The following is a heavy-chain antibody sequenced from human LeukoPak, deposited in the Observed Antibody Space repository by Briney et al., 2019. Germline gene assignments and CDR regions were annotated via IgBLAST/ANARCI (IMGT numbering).Heavy chain of an antibody. CDR3: ARDESQQLVLDNWFDP. CDR2: INPNSGGT. D-gene: IGHD6-13*01. J-gene: IGHJ5*02. CDR1: GYTFTGYY. Sequence: GASVKVSCKASGYTFTGYYMRWVRQAPGQGLEWMGRINPNSGGTNYAQKFQGRVTMTRDTSISTAYMELSRLRSDDTAVYYCARDESQQLVLDNWFDPWGQGTLVTVSS. V-gene: IGHV1-2*06.